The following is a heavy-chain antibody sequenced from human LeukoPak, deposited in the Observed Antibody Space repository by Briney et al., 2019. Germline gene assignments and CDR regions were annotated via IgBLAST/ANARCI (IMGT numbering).Heavy chain of an antibody. CDR3: AKGSVAIPQFFKS. CDR2: ISGSGGST. Sequence: GGSLRLSCAASGFTFSSYAMSWVRQAPGKGLEWVSAISGSGGSTYYADSVKGRFTISRDNSKNTLYLQLNSLTGTDTAVYFCAKGSVAIPQFFKSWGRGILVTVSS. J-gene: IGHJ4*02. D-gene: IGHD2-21*01. V-gene: IGHV3-23*01. CDR1: GFTFSSYA.